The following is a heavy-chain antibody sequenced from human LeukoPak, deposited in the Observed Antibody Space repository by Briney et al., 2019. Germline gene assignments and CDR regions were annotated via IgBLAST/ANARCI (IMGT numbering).Heavy chain of an antibody. J-gene: IGHJ4*02. D-gene: IGHD6-19*01. CDR3: AREPIAVEGIDAFDI. CDR1: GFTFSDYY. V-gene: IGHV3-11*04. Sequence: GGSLRLSCAASGFTFSDYYMGWIRQAPGKGLEWVSYITDNGRKTYYADSVKGRFTISRDNAKYSLFLQMNRLRAEDTAVYYCAREPIAVEGIDAFDIWGRGTLVTVSS. CDR2: ITDNGRKT.